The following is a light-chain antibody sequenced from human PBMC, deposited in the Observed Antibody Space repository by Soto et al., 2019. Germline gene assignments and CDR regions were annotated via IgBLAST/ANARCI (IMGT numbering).Light chain of an antibody. CDR3: QTYDNSLSVYV. Sequence: QSVLTQPPSVSGAPGQRVTISCTGSRSNIGAHYEVHWYQQLPRTAPKLLTDGNSMRPSGVPDRFSGSTSGASVSLAITGLQAEDEANYYCQTYDNSLSVYVFGTGTKGIVL. J-gene: IGLJ1*01. CDR2: GNS. CDR1: RSNIGAHYE. V-gene: IGLV1-40*01.